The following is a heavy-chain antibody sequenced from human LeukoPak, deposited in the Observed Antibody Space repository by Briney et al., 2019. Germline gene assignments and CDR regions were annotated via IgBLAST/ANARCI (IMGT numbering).Heavy chain of an antibody. CDR3: ARHTYYYDSSGYYPIFDY. Sequence: GASVKVSSKASGYTFTGYYMHWVRQAPGQGLEWMGWINPNSGGTNYAQKFQGRVTMTRDTTISTAYMELSRLRSDDTAVYYCARHTYYYDSSGYYPIFDYWGQGTLVTVSS. V-gene: IGHV1-2*02. CDR2: INPNSGGT. J-gene: IGHJ4*02. D-gene: IGHD3-22*01. CDR1: GYTFTGYY.